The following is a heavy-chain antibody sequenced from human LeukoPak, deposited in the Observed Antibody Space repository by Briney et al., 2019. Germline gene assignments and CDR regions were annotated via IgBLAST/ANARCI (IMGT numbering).Heavy chain of an antibody. CDR3: ARSYSSTTQYYYYYYMDV. Sequence: GSLRLSCAASGFTFSSYGMHWVRQAPGKGLEWVAFIRYDGSNKYYADSVKGRFTISRDNSKNTLYLQMNSLRAEDTAVYYCARSYSSTTQYYYYYYMDVWGKGTTVTVSS. CDR2: IRYDGSNK. D-gene: IGHD6-13*01. J-gene: IGHJ6*03. CDR1: GFTFSSYG. V-gene: IGHV3-30*02.